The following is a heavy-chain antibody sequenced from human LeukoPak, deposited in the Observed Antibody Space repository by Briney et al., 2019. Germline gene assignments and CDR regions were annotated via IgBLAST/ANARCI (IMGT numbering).Heavy chain of an antibody. CDR3: ARDGTYYDILTGYYRGYFDY. CDR2: IKQDGSEK. J-gene: IGHJ4*02. CDR1: GFTFDDYG. D-gene: IGHD3-9*01. Sequence: PGGSLRLSCAASGFTFDDYGMGWVRQAPGKGLEWVANIKQDGSEKYYVDSVKGRFTISRDNAKNSLYLQMNSLRAEDTAVYYCARDGTYYDILTGYYRGYFDYWGQGTLVTVSS. V-gene: IGHV3-7*01.